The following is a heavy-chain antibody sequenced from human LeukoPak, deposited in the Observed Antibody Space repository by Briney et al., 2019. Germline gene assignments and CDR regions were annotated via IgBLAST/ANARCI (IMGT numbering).Heavy chain of an antibody. CDR3: AKDRKRASSGYSFDY. V-gene: IGHV3-20*04. Sequence: GGSLRLSCAASGFTFDDYGMSWVRQAPGKGLEWVSGINWNGGSTGYADSVKGRFTISRDNSKNTLYLQMNSLRAEDTAVYYCAKDRKRASSGYSFDYWGQGTLVTVSS. J-gene: IGHJ4*02. CDR2: INWNGGST. CDR1: GFTFDDYG. D-gene: IGHD3-22*01.